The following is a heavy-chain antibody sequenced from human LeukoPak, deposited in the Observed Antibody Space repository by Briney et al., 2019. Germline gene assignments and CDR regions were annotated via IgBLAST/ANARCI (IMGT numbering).Heavy chain of an antibody. J-gene: IGHJ6*01. CDR2: VGGSGDTT. D-gene: IGHD4/OR15-4a*01. V-gene: IGHV3-23*01. CDR1: GFTFNTHA. CDR3: AKGVHQLVYKYGMDV. Sequence: HPGGSLRPSCAASGFTFNTHAMNWVRQAPGKGLEWVSGVGGSGDTTYYGDSVKGRFTISRDNSKNTLYLQMNSLRAEDTAVYYCAKGVHQLVYKYGMDVWGRGTTVTVSS.